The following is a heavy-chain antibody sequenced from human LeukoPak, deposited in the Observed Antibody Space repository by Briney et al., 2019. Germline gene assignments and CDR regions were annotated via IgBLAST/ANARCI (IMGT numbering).Heavy chain of an antibody. Sequence: GGSLRLSCATSGFTFSTYWMSWVRQAPGKGLEWVAFIRYDGSNKYYADSVKGRFTISRDNSKNTLYLQMNSLRAEDTAVYYCAKDYQQQLANWGQGTLVTVSS. CDR1: GFTFSTYW. CDR3: AKDYQQQLAN. J-gene: IGHJ4*02. V-gene: IGHV3-30*02. CDR2: IRYDGSNK. D-gene: IGHD6-13*01.